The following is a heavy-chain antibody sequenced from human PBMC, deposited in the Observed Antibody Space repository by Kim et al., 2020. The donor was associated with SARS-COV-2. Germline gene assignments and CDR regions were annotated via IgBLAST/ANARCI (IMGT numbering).Heavy chain of an antibody. CDR1: GGSISSGDYY. D-gene: IGHD1-7*01. CDR2: IYYSGST. V-gene: IGHV4-30-4*01. J-gene: IGHJ4*02. Sequence: SETLSLTCTVSGGSISSGDYYWSWIRQPPGKGLEWIGYIYYSGSTYYNPSLKSRVTISVDTSKNQFSLKLSSVTAADTAVYYCQRWAGTHFDYWGQGTLVTVSS. CDR3: QRWAGTHFDY.